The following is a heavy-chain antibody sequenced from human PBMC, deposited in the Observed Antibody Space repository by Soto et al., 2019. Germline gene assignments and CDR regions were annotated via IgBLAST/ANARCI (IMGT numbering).Heavy chain of an antibody. J-gene: IGHJ4*02. CDR3: ARDGGVGHYYDSSGYHHY. CDR1: GFTFSSYA. CDR2: ISYDGSNK. D-gene: IGHD3-22*01. Sequence: PGGSLRLSCAASGFTFSSYAMHWVRQAPGKGLEWVAVISYDGSNKYYADSVKGRFTISRDNSKNTLYLQMNSLRAEDTAVYYCARDGGVGHYYDSSGYHHYWGQGTLVTVSS. V-gene: IGHV3-30-3*01.